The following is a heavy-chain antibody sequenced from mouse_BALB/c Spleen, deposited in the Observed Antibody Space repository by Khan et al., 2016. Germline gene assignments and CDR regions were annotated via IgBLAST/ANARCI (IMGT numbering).Heavy chain of an antibody. CDR2: INYSGST. CDR3: ATSSAGYWYYFDY. J-gene: IGHJ2*01. CDR1: GYSITSHYT. Sequence: EVQLQESGPDLVKPSQSLSLTCTVTGYSITSHYTWHWIRHFPGNKLEWMGYINYSGSTNYNPSLKSRFSITRDTSKNQFFLQLSSVTADDTAMYYCATSSAGYWYYFDYWGQGTTLTVSS. D-gene: IGHD3-1*01. V-gene: IGHV3-1*02.